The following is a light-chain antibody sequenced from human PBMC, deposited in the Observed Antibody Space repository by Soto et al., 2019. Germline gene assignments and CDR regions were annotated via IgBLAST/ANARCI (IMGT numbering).Light chain of an antibody. CDR3: QQYYSYPRT. Sequence: DIQLTHSPSTLSASIGDRVTITCRASQSIGSWLAWYQQRPGKAPNVLIYKASNLERGVPSRFSGSGSETEFTLTISSLQPEDFATYYCQQYYSYPRTFGQGTKVQIK. V-gene: IGKV1-5*03. CDR1: QSIGSW. CDR2: KAS. J-gene: IGKJ1*01.